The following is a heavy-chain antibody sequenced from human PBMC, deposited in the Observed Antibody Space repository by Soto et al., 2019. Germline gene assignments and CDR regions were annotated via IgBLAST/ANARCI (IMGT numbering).Heavy chain of an antibody. Sequence: SETLSLTCTVSGGSISSSSYYWDWIRQPPGKGLEWIGSIYYSGSTYYNPSLKSRVTISVDTSKNQFSLKLSSVTAADTAVYYCARPGEYSYGYAFDIWGQGTMVTVSS. J-gene: IGHJ3*02. CDR3: ARPGEYSYGYAFDI. D-gene: IGHD5-18*01. CDR2: IYYSGST. CDR1: GGSISSSSYY. V-gene: IGHV4-39*01.